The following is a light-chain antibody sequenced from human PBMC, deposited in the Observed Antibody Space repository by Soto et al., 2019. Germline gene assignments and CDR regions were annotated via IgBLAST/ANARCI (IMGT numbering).Light chain of an antibody. CDR3: QQYGRSPPT. CDR1: QRVTSDF. V-gene: IGKV3-20*01. J-gene: IGKJ4*02. Sequence: EIGLTQSPGTLSLSPGERATLSCRASQRVTSDFSDWYQQKPGQAPSLLIDGASNMATGVPDRFSGSGSGTDFTLPISSLEPEDFAVYHCQQYGRSPPTFGGGTKVGFK. CDR2: GAS.